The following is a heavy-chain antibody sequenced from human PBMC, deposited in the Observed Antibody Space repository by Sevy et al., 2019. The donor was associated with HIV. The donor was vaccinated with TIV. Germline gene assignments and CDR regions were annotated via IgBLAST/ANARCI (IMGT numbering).Heavy chain of an antibody. CDR3: ASVVKNDFWDGHVNYYGLDV. V-gene: IGHV3-15*01. D-gene: IGHD3-3*01. J-gene: IGHJ6*02. Sequence: GGSLRLSCAASGFTFNYTWMSWVRQAPGKGLEWVGRIKSKTDGGTADYAAHVKGRFTISRDDSENTLYLQMNSLKTEDTAVYYCASVVKNDFWDGHVNYYGLDVWGQGTTVTVSS. CDR2: IKSKTDGGTA. CDR1: GFTFNYTW.